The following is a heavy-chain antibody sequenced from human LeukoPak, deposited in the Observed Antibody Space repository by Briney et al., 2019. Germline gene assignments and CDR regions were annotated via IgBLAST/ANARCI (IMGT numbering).Heavy chain of an antibody. CDR2: IWYDPSNR. Sequence: GGSLRLSCAASEFMFNTYGMHWVRQAPGKGLEWVAVIWYDPSNRYYADSVKGRFTISRDNSKNTLYLQMNSLRAEDTAVYYCARDQSPNALDTWGQGTMVIVSS. J-gene: IGHJ3*02. V-gene: IGHV3-33*01. CDR3: ARDQSPNALDT. CDR1: EFMFNTYG.